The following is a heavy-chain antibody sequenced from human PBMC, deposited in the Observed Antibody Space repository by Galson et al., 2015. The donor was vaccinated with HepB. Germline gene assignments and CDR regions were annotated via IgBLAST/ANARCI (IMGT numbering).Heavy chain of an antibody. D-gene: IGHD2-21*01. CDR3: ARDLGPMWGFLRLPFDS. V-gene: IGHV7-4-1*02. J-gene: IGHJ4*02. Sequence: SVKVSCKASGNSFNYYAINWVRQAPGQGLEWMGWINTNNGNPTYAQDFAGRFVFSLDTSVSTTFLQISGLKTEDTAVYYCARDLGPMWGFLRLPFDSWGQGTLLTVSS. CDR2: INTNNGNP. CDR1: GNSFNYYA.